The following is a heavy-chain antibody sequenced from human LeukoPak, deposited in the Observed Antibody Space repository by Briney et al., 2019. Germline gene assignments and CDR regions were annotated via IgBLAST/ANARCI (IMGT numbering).Heavy chain of an antibody. J-gene: IGHJ4*02. V-gene: IGHV4-4*07. D-gene: IGHD2-2*01. CDR2: IYTSGST. CDR3: ARETRDEDIVVVPAATFFDY. Sequence: PSETLSLTCTVSGGSISSYYWSWIRQPAGKGLEWIGRIYTSGSTNYNPSLKSRVTMSVDTSKNQFSLKLSSVTAADTAVYYCARETRDEDIVVVPAATFFDYWGQGTLVTVSS. CDR1: GGSISSYY.